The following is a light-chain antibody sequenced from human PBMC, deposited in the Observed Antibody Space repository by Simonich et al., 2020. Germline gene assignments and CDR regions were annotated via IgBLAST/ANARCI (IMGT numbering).Light chain of an antibody. CDR3: SSYTSSSTLV. Sequence: QSALTQPASVSGSPGQSITISCTGTSSDVGSYNLVSWYQQHPVKAPKLMIYEGSKRPSGVSNRFSGSKSGNTASLTISGLQAEDEADYYCSSYTSSSTLVFGGGTKLTVL. CDR2: EGS. CDR1: SSDVGSYNL. J-gene: IGLJ2*01. V-gene: IGLV2-14*02.